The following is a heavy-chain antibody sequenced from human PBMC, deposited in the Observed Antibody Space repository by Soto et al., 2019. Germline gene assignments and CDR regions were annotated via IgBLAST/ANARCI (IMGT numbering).Heavy chain of an antibody. CDR2: IYPGDSDT. D-gene: IGHD2-2*03. CDR1: GYSFTSYW. J-gene: IGHJ3*02. CDR3: ARHRGGYCSSTSCYYDAFDI. Sequence: EVQLVQSGAEVKKPGESLKISCKGSGYSFTSYWIGWVRQMPGKGLEWMGIIYPGDSDTRYSPSFQGQVTISADKSISTAYLQWSSLKASDTAMYYCARHRGGYCSSTSCYYDAFDIWGQGTMVTVSS. V-gene: IGHV5-51*01.